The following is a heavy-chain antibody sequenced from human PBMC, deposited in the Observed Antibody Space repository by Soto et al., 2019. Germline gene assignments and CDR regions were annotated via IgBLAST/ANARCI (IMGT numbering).Heavy chain of an antibody. V-gene: IGHV4-39*01. D-gene: IGHD3-10*01. Sequence: QLQLQESGPGLVKPSETLSLTCSVSGGSIRSRTFWWAWMRQPPGKGLEWIGDMYYSGSSYSSPSLTSRVTLSVDTSKNQLSLKLNSVTAADTAVYYCARHPRDDYNYGGSGIFDYWGQGTLVTLSS. CDR1: GGSIRSRTFW. CDR2: MYYSGSS. J-gene: IGHJ4*02. CDR3: ARHPRDDYNYGGSGIFDY.